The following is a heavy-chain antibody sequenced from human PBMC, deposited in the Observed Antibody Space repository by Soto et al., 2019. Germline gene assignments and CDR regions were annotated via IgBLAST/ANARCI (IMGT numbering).Heavy chain of an antibody. D-gene: IGHD6-19*01. CDR3: ARTPYSSGWYEGDY. V-gene: IGHV3-48*03. Sequence: GGSLRLSCAASGFTFSSYEMNWVRQAPGKGLEWVSYISSSGSTIYYADSVKGRFTISRDNAKNSLYLQMNSLRAEDTAAYYCARTPYSSGWYEGDYWGQGTLVTVSS. J-gene: IGHJ4*02. CDR1: GFTFSSYE. CDR2: ISSSGSTI.